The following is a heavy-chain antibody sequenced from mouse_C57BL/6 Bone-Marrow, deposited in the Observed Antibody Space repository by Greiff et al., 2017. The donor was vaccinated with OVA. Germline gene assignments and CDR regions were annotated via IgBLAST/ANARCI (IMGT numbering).Heavy chain of an antibody. CDR3: ATYYYGSSLYFDY. CDR2: INPDSSTI. CDR1: GIDFSRYW. V-gene: IGHV4-1*01. Sequence: EVKVVESGGGLVQPGGSLKLSCAASGIDFSRYWMSWVRRAPGKGLEWIGEINPDSSTINYAPSLKDKFIISRDNAKNTLYLQMSKVRSEDTALYYCATYYYGSSLYFDYWGQGTTLTVSS. D-gene: IGHD1-1*01. J-gene: IGHJ2*01.